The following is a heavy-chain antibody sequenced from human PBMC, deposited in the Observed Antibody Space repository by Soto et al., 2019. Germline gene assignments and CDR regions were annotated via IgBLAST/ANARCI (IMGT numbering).Heavy chain of an antibody. J-gene: IGHJ4*02. CDR2: ISAYNGNT. Sequence: QVPVVQSGAEVKKPGASVKVSCKASGYTFNSYGISWVRQAAGQGLEWMGWISAYNGNTNYAQKLQGRVTMTTDTSTSKAYMELRSLRADDTAGYYCARWGRWDYGGGPEYWGQGTLVTVSS. D-gene: IGHD4-17*01. CDR1: GYTFNSYG. V-gene: IGHV1-18*01. CDR3: ARWGRWDYGGGPEY.